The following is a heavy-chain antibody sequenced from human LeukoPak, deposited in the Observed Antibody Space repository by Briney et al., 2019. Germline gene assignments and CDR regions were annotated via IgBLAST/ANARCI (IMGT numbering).Heavy chain of an antibody. CDR2: IYYSGST. D-gene: IGHD5-18*01. CDR3: ARVDTAMLYYYGMDV. Sequence: PSETLSLTCTVSGGSISSYYWSWIRQPPGKGLEWIGYIYYSGSTNYNPSLKSRVTISVDTSKNQFSLKLSSVTAADTAVYYCARVDTAMLYYYGMDVWGQGTTVTVSS. J-gene: IGHJ6*02. V-gene: IGHV4-59*01. CDR1: GGSISSYY.